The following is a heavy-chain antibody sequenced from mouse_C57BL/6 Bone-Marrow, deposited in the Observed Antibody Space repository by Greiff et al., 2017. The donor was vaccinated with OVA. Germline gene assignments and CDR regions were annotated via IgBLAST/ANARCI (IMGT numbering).Heavy chain of an antibody. CDR3: ARHDLGSSPYWYFDV. CDR2: ISSGGSYT. J-gene: IGHJ1*03. D-gene: IGHD1-1*01. Sequence: VQLKQSGGDLVKPGGSLKLSCAASGFTFSSYGMSWVRQTPDKRLEWVATISSGGSYTYYPDSVKGRFTISRDNAKNTLYLQMSSLKSEDTAMYYCARHDLGSSPYWYFDVWGTGTTVTVSS. CDR1: GFTFSSYG. V-gene: IGHV5-6*01.